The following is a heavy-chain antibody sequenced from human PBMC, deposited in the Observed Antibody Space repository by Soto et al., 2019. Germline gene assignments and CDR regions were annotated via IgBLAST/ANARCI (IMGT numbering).Heavy chain of an antibody. CDR3: AHRLAYYDFWSGYYRFDP. CDR2: IYWNDDK. CDR1: GFSLSTSGVG. Sequence: KESGPTLVNPTQTLTLTCTFSGFSLSTSGVGVGWIRQPPGKALEWLALIYWNDDKRYSPSLKSRLTITKDTSKNQVVLTMTNMDPVDTATYYCAHRLAYYDFWSGYYRFDPWGQGTLVTVSS. V-gene: IGHV2-5*01. D-gene: IGHD3-3*01. J-gene: IGHJ5*02.